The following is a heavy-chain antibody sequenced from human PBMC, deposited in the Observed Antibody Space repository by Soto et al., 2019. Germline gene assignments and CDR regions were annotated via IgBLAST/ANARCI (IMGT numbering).Heavy chain of an antibody. J-gene: IGHJ6*02. CDR2: INSDGSST. CDR3: ARDEDRYSSSWYRGFDYYYGMDV. Sequence: GGSLRLSCAASGFTFSSYWMHWVRQAPGKGLVWVSRINSDGSSTSYADSVKGRFNISRDNAKNTLYLQMNSLRADDTAMYYCARDEDRYSSSWYRGFDYYYGMDVWGQGTTVTVSS. CDR1: GFTFSSYW. V-gene: IGHV3-74*01. D-gene: IGHD6-13*01.